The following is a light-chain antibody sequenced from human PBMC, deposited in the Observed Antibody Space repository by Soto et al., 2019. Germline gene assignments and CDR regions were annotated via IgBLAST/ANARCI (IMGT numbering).Light chain of an antibody. CDR2: DAS. CDR3: LQYSDFLSS. V-gene: IGKV1-5*01. J-gene: IGKJ3*01. Sequence: DIPMTQSPSTLSASVGDRFTITCRASQSISRSLAWYQQKKGKAPNLMIYDASSLEGGVPSRFNGSGFGPEFTLSINTLQHAEFSPYYCLQYSDFLSSFGPVTTGDFK. CDR1: QSISRS.